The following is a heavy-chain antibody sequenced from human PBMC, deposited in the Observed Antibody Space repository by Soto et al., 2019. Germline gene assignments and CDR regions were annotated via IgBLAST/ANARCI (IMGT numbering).Heavy chain of an antibody. V-gene: IGHV1-8*01. Sequence: QVQLVQSGAEVKKPGASVKVSCKASGYTFTSYDINWVRQATGQGLEWMGWMNPNSGNTGYAQKFQGRVTMTRITSISTAYMELSSLRSEDTAVYYCARFSRTYYYGSGSSEDYWGQGTLVTVSS. D-gene: IGHD3-10*01. CDR1: GYTFTSYD. CDR3: ARFSRTYYYGSGSSEDY. CDR2: MNPNSGNT. J-gene: IGHJ4*02.